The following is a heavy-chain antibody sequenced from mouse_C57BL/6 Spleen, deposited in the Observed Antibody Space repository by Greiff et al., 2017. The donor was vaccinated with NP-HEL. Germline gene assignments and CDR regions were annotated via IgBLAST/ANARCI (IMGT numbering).Heavy chain of an antibody. V-gene: IGHV2-3*01. CDR3: AKPDYYGSGPWFAY. J-gene: IGHJ3*01. Sequence: VQLQESGPGLVAPSQSLSITCTVSGFSLTSYGVSWVRQPPGQGLEWLGVIWGDGSTNNHSALISSLSISKDNSYSQVFLKLNSLQTEDTATYYCAKPDYYGSGPWFAYWGQGTLVTVSA. CDR1: GFSLTSYG. D-gene: IGHD1-1*01. CDR2: IWGDGST.